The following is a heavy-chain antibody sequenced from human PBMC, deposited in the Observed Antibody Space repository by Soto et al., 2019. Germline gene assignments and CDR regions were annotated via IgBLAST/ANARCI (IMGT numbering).Heavy chain of an antibody. CDR3: ARGPPFQ. CDR1: GGSISSGGYS. CDR2: IYHSGST. J-gene: IGHJ4*02. Sequence: QLQLQESGTGQVKLSQTLFLTCAVSGGSISSGGYSWSWIRQPPGKGLEWIGYIYHSGSTYYNPSLKSRVTISVDRSKNQFSLKLSSVTAADTAVYYCARGPPFQWGQGTLVTVSS. V-gene: IGHV4-30-2*01.